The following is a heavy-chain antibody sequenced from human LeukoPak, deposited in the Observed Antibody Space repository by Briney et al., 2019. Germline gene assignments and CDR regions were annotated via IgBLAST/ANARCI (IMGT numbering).Heavy chain of an antibody. Sequence: GGSLRLSCAASGFTFSSYALHWVRQAPGKGLEYVSAISSNGGSTYYANSVKGRFTISRDNSKNTLYLQMGSLRAEDMAVYYCAREGAAASVDYWGQGTLVAVSS. CDR2: ISSNGGST. V-gene: IGHV3-64*01. J-gene: IGHJ4*02. D-gene: IGHD6-13*01. CDR1: GFTFSSYA. CDR3: AREGAAASVDY.